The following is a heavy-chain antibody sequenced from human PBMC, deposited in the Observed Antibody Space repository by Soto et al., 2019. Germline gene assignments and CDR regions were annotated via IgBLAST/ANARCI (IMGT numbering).Heavy chain of an antibody. CDR3: AKSDYFHTSGSLYGLDV. CDR2: INLDDSDT. J-gene: IGHJ6*02. V-gene: IGHV5-51*01. Sequence: SLKISCKASGDTFSSFWIAWVRQVPEKGLEWMGTINLDDSDTTYSPSLQGQVTISADKSLNTAYLQWNSLKASDTAIFFCAKSDYFHTSGSLYGLDVWGQGTTVTVSS. CDR1: GDTFSSFW. D-gene: IGHD3-22*01.